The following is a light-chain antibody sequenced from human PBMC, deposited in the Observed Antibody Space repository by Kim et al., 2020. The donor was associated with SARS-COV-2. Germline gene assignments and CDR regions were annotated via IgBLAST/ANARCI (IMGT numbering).Light chain of an antibody. J-gene: IGKJ1*01. CDR2: GTS. Sequence: SPGERATLSCRTSQSVSNNYLAWYQQKPGQAPRLLIYGTSSRATGIPDRFSGSGSGTDFTLTISRPEPEDFAVFYCQQYDTSPWTFGQGTKVDIK. CDR1: QSVSNNY. V-gene: IGKV3-20*01. CDR3: QQYDTSPWT.